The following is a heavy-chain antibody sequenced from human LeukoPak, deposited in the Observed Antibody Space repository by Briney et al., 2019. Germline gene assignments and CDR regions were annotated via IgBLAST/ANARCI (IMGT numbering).Heavy chain of an antibody. Sequence: PSETLSLTCAVYGGSFSGYYWSWIRQPPGKGLEWIGEINHSGSTNYSPSLKSRVTISVDTSKNQFSLRLSSVTAADTAVYYCARVSSRRLPPTDSYDRRNYFDYWGQGTLVTVSS. V-gene: IGHV4-34*01. J-gene: IGHJ4*02. D-gene: IGHD3-22*01. CDR1: GGSFSGYY. CDR3: ARVSSRRLPPTDSYDRRNYFDY. CDR2: INHSGST.